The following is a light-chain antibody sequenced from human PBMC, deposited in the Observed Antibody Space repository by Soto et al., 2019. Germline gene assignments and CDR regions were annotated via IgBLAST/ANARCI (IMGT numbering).Light chain of an antibody. CDR2: DVS. CDR1: QSTSSY. J-gene: IGKJ4*01. V-gene: IGKV3-11*01. CDR3: QQYDNLPPRLT. Sequence: EIVLTQSPATLSLSPGERATLSCKTSQSTSSYLAWYQHRPGQTPRLLIYDVSNRATGIPARFSGSGSGTDFTLTISSLEPEDFAVYYCQQYDNLPPRLTFGGGTKVEIK.